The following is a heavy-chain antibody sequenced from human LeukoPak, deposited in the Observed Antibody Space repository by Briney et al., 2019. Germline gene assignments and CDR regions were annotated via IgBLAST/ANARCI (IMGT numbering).Heavy chain of an antibody. Sequence: SETLSLTCTVSGGSITSSSYYWDWIRQPPGKGLEWIGSIHYSGSTYYIPSLKGRVTISLDTSNKQFSLKLSSVTAADTAVYYCARRPLYYYYYYMDVWGKGTTVTVSS. CDR2: IHYSGST. V-gene: IGHV4-39*07. CDR1: GGSITSSSYY. CDR3: ARRPLYYYYYYMDV. J-gene: IGHJ6*03.